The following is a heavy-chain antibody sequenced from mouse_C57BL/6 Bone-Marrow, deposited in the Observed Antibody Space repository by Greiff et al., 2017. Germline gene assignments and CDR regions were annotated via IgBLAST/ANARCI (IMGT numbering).Heavy chain of an antibody. D-gene: IGHD1-1*01. J-gene: IGHJ3*01. CDR3: ARVYYGSRGAWFAY. CDR1: GYTFTSYG. CDR2: IYPRSGNT. Sequence: QVQLQQSGAELARPGASVKLSCKASGYTFTSYGISWVKQRTGQGLEWIGEIYPRSGNTYYNERFKGKATLTADKSSSTAYMELRSLTSEDSAVYFCARVYYGSRGAWFAYWGQVTLVTVSA. V-gene: IGHV1-81*01.